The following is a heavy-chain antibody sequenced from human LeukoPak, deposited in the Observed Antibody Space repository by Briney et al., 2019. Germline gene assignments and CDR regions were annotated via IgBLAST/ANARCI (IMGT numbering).Heavy chain of an antibody. CDR2: ISYDGSNK. V-gene: IGHV3-30*14. Sequence: GGSLRLSCAASGFTFSSYAMHWVRQAPGKGLEWVAVISYDGSNKYYADSVKGRFTISRDNSKNTLYLQMNGLRAEDTAVYYCARDIAAAVPAEYFQHWGQGTMVTVCS. CDR1: GFTFSSYA. D-gene: IGHD6-13*01. CDR3: ARDIAAAVPAEYFQH. J-gene: IGHJ1*01.